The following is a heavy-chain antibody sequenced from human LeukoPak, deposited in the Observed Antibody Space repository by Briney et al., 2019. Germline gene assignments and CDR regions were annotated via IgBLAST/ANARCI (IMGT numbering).Heavy chain of an antibody. D-gene: IGHD6-13*01. CDR3: ARDYSLAAAAGPYYYYYYGMDV. J-gene: IGHJ6*02. V-gene: IGHV3-30-3*01. CDR1: GFTFSSYA. Sequence: PGGSLRLSCAASGFTFSSYAMHWVRQAPGKGLEWVAVISYDGSNKYYADSVKGRFTISRDNAKNSLYLQMNSLRAEDTAVYYCARDYSLAAAAGPYYYYYYGMDVWGQGTTVTVSS. CDR2: ISYDGSNK.